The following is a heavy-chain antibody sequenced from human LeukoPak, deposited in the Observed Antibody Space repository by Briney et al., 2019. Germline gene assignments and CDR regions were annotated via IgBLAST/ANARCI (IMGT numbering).Heavy chain of an antibody. V-gene: IGHV4-34*01. D-gene: IGHD3-3*02. CDR3: ARDQFSKTGWFDP. Sequence: PSETLSLTCAVYGGSFSGYYWSWIRQPPGKGLEWIGEINHSGSTNYNPSLKSRVTISVDTSKNQFSLKLSSVTAADTAVYYCARDQFSKTGWFDPWGQGTLVTVSS. CDR2: INHSGST. J-gene: IGHJ5*02. CDR1: GGSFSGYY.